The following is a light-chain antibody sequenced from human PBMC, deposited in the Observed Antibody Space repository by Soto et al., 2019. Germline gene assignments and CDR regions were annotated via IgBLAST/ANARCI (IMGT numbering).Light chain of an antibody. Sequence: EKLMSQSQATLSVSPGERVTLSCRASQNIHNHMSWFLQKPGQTPRLLIYDAIIRAADVPARFSGSWSGTEFTLTIKSLQSEDFAVYYCQKYDAWQLNFGGGTKVDIK. CDR2: DAI. J-gene: IGKJ4*01. CDR3: QKYDAWQLN. CDR1: QNIHNH. V-gene: IGKV3-15*01.